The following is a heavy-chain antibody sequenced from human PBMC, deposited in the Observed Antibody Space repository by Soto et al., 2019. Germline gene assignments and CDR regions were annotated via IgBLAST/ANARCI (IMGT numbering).Heavy chain of an antibody. D-gene: IGHD3-3*01. CDR3: ARGHYDFWSGYFATIDY. CDR2: IHYSGST. Sequence: SETLSLTCAVYGGSFSGYYWSWIRQPPGKGLEWIGYIHYSGSTKYNPSLKSRVAISADTSKNQFSLKLSSVTAADTAMYYCARGHYDFWSGYFATIDYWGQGTLVTVSS. CDR1: GGSFSGYY. V-gene: IGHV4-34*01. J-gene: IGHJ4*02.